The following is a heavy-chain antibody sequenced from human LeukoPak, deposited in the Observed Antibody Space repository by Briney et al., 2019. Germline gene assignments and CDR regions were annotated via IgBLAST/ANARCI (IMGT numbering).Heavy chain of an antibody. CDR1: GNTFDDYG. CDR2: INWDGGTY. D-gene: IGHD3-22*01. CDR3: ARDLSSSWYSLAY. J-gene: IGHJ4*02. Sequence: GGSLRLSCTDSGNTFDDYGMTWVRQAPGKGLEWVSGINWDGGTYNYAASVKGRFTISRDNAKNSLYLEMNSLRVEDTAVYFCARDLSSSWYSLAYWGQGILVIVSS. V-gene: IGHV3-20*04.